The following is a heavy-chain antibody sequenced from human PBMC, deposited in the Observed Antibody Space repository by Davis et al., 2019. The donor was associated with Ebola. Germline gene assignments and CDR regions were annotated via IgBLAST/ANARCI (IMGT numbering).Heavy chain of an antibody. V-gene: IGHV4-34*01. CDR1: GGSFSGYY. CDR2: INHSGST. D-gene: IGHD2-2*01. CDR3: ARGSVPAATANFDY. J-gene: IGHJ4*02. Sequence: PSETLSLTCAVYGGSFSGYYWRWIRQPPGKGLEWIGEINHSGSTNYNPSLKSRVTISVDTSKNQFSLKLSSVTAAGTAVYYCARGSVPAATANFDYWGQGTLVTVSS.